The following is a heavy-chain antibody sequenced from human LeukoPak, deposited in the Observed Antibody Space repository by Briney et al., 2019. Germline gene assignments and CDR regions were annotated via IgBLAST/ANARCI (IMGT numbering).Heavy chain of an antibody. V-gene: IGHV3-21*01. CDR3: ARVNKCGDYYYYYMDV. J-gene: IGHJ6*03. D-gene: IGHD2/OR15-2a*01. CDR2: ISSSSSYI. CDR1: GFTFSSYS. Sequence: SGGSLRLSCAASGFTFSSYSMNWVRQAPGKGLEWVSSISSSSSYIYYADSVKGRFTISRDNAKNSLYLQMNSLRAEDTAVYYCARVNKCGDYYYYYMDVWGKGTTVTVSS.